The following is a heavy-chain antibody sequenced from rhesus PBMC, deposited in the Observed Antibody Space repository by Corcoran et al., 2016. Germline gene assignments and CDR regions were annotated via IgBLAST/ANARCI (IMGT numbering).Heavy chain of an antibody. D-gene: IGHD6-13*01. CDR1: GFSFSYYY. V-gene: IGHV3S18*01. J-gene: IGHJ4*01. CDR2: ISGAGSFT. CDR3: ARRGMAANLYYFDY. Sequence: EVQLVESGGGLAKPRGSLRLSCAASGFSFSYYYMSWVRQAPGKGLEWISAISGAGSFTHFADTVKGRVTISRENAKNTLYLHMDSLRSEDTAVYYCARRGMAANLYYFDYWGQGVLVTVS.